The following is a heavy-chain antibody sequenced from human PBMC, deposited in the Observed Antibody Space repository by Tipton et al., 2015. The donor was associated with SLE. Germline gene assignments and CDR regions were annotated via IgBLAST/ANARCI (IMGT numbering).Heavy chain of an antibody. J-gene: IGHJ6*04. CDR3: ARHVGVAFYYAMDV. V-gene: IGHV4-59*08. CDR1: GGSISGYH. D-gene: IGHD2-15*01. CDR2: ISYTETT. Sequence: TLSLTCTVSGGSISGYHWSWLRQPPGKGLEWVGYISYTETTKYNPSLESRVIISVDTSKNQFSLRLSSVTAADTAMYYCARHVGVAFYYAMDVWGKGTTVVISS.